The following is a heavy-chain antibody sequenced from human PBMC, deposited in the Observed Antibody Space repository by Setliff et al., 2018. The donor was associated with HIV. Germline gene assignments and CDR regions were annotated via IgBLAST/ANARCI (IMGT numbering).Heavy chain of an antibody. CDR1: GFPFSNFW. Sequence: LRLSCAASGFPFSNFWMSWVRQAPGKGLEWVANIKPDGSEKYYADAVRDRFTLSRDNAGTSLYLHVDSLRPEDTAVYYCARGGARDVLLGFGLYYYDSWGQGTLVTVSS. CDR2: IKPDGSEK. CDR3: ARGGARDVLLGFGLYYYDS. J-gene: IGHJ4*02. V-gene: IGHV3-7*03. D-gene: IGHD3-10*01.